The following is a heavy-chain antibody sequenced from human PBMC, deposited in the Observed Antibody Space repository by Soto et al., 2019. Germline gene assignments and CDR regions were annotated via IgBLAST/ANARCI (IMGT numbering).Heavy chain of an antibody. J-gene: IGHJ6*02. D-gene: IGHD1-26*01. CDR2: ISAYNGNT. Sequence: ASVKVSCKASGYTFTSYGISWVRQAPGQGLEWMGWISAYNGNTNYAQKLQGRVTMTTDTSTSTAYMELRSLRSDDTAVYYCARAGDTHYYSYGMDVWGQGTTVSVSS. CDR1: GYTFTSYG. CDR3: ARAGDTHYYSYGMDV. V-gene: IGHV1-18*04.